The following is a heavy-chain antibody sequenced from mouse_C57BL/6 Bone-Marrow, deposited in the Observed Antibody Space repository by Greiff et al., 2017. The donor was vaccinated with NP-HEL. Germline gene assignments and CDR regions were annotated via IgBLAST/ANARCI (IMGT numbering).Heavy chain of an antibody. CDR3: DLGGNYPFAY. D-gene: IGHD2-1*01. V-gene: IGHV6-6*01. J-gene: IGHJ3*01. Sequence: EVKLMESGGGLVQPGGSMKLSCAASGFTFSDAWMDWVRQSPGKGLEWVADIRNKANNHATYYAESVKGRFTISRDDYKSSVSLQMNSLRAEDTVIYYCDLGGNYPFAYWGQGTLVTVSA. CDR1: GFTFSDAW. CDR2: IRNKANNHAT.